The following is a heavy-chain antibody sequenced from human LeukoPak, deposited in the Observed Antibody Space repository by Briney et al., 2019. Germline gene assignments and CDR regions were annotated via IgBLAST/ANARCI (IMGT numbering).Heavy chain of an antibody. Sequence: GESLRLSCGASGLTVSSYAMSWVRQAPGKGLEWVSTIIGSAANTYYADSVKGRFTISRDNTKNSLYLQINSLRAEDTAVYYCAREETTVTCFDYWGQGTLVTVSS. CDR3: AREETTVTCFDY. J-gene: IGHJ4*02. D-gene: IGHD4-17*01. CDR2: IIGSAANT. V-gene: IGHV3-23*01. CDR1: GLTVSSYA.